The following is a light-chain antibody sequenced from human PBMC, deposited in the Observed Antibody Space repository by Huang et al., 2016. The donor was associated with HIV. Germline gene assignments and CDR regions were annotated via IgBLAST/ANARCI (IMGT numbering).Light chain of an antibody. CDR2: GAS. CDR3: QQYGTSRIFT. V-gene: IGKV3-20*01. Sequence: DIVLTQSPGTLSLSPGERATLSCRASQSVSSRYLAWYQQKPGQAPRLLIDGASYRATGIPDRFSGSGSGTDFTLTISRLEPEDLAVYYCQQYGTSRIFTFGPGTRVDIK. J-gene: IGKJ3*01. CDR1: QSVSSRY.